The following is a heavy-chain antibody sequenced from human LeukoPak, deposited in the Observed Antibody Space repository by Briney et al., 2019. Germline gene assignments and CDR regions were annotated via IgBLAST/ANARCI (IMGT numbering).Heavy chain of an antibody. CDR2: ISYDGSNK. J-gene: IGHJ6*02. Sequence: PGRSLRLSCAASGFTFSSYAMHWVRQAPGKGLEWVAVISYDGSNKYYAESVKGRFTISRDNSKNTLYLQMNSLRAEDTAVYYCARDLGPTYYYDSSGYYPTPLENYYYYYGMDVWGQGTTVTVSS. CDR1: GFTFSSYA. V-gene: IGHV3-30-3*01. CDR3: ARDLGPTYYYDSSGYYPTPLENYYYYYGMDV. D-gene: IGHD3-22*01.